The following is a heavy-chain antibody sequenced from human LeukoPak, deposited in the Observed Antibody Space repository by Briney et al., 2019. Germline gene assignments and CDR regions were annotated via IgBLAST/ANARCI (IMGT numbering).Heavy chain of an antibody. CDR3: ARAIFGVVMIDY. CDR1: GYTFTGYY. J-gene: IGHJ4*02. CDR2: INPNSGGT. V-gene: IGHV1-2*02. Sequence: ASVKVSCKASGYTFTGYYMHWVRQAPGQGLEWMGWINPNSGGTNYAQKFQGRVTMTRDTSISTAYMELSRLRSDDTAEYYCARAIFGVVMIDYWGQGTLVTVSS. D-gene: IGHD3-3*01.